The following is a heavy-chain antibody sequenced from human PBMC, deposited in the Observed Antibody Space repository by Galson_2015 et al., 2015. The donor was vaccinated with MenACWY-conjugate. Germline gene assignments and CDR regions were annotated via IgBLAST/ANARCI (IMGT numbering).Heavy chain of an antibody. CDR2: IYWDDDK. CDR1: GFSLSSSGVG. Sequence: PALVKPTPTLTLTCTFSGFSLSSSGVGVAWIRQPPGKALEFLALIYWDDDKRYSPSLNSRLSISKDTSRNQVVLIMTNMDLVDTATYFCAHIYTWFGDFSVRSYDYCGHGTLVTVSS. J-gene: IGHJ4*01. CDR3: AHIYTWFGDFSVRSYDY. D-gene: IGHD3-10*01. V-gene: IGHV2-5*02.